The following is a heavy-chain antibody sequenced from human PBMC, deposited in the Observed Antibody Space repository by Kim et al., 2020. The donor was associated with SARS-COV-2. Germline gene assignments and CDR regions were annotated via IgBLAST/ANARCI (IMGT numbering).Heavy chain of an antibody. D-gene: IGHD3-3*01. Sequence: SETLSLTCTVSGGSISSCGCYWIWNRPRPGLGREGIVYVYGSGNTNHNPSLKGRITVAMSTSKNQFSLKLTSVTAADTALCYCESEPISWG. J-gene: IGHJ1*01. CDR1: GGSISSCGCY. CDR2: VYGSGNT. V-gene: IGHV4-31*03. CDR3: ESEPIS.